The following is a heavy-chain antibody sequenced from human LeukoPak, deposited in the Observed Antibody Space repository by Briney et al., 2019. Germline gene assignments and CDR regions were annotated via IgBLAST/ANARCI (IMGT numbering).Heavy chain of an antibody. J-gene: IGHJ4*02. Sequence: SETLSLTCTVSGGSISSGGYYWSWIRQPPGTGLEWIGYIYHSGSTYYNPSLKSRVTISVDRSKNQFSLKLSSVTAADTAVYYCARALTGLYYFDYWGQGTLVTVSS. CDR3: ARALTGLYYFDY. CDR2: IYHSGST. V-gene: IGHV4-30-2*01. CDR1: GGSISSGGYY. D-gene: IGHD7-27*01.